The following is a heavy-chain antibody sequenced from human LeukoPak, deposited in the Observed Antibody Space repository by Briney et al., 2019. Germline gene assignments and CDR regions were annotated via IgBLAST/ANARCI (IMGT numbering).Heavy chain of an antibody. CDR1: GYSFSSYW. CDR2: INPSDSYT. Sequence: GESLKISCNGSGYSFSSYWLNWVRRMPRKGLEWMGRINPSDSYTHYNPSFQGHITISADKSISTAYLQWSSLMASDTAMYYCARHTISDYWGQGTQVTVS. J-gene: IGHJ4*02. D-gene: IGHD3-10*01. V-gene: IGHV5-10-1*01. CDR3: ARHTISDY.